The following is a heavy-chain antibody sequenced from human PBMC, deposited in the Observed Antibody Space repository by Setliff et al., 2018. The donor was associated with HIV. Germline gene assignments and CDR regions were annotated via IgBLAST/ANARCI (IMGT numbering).Heavy chain of an antibody. V-gene: IGHV4-39*01. CDR1: DDSLSRSDFY. J-gene: IGHJ4*02. CDR3: ARQYCSAGSCFSDY. CDR2: IYDTGDT. Sequence: SETLSLTCTVTDDSLSRSDFYWAWIRQPPEKGLEWVASIYDTGDTHYNPSLKSRVTISVDTSKNQFSLKLSSVTAADTAVYYCARQYCSAGSCFSDYWGQGTMVTVSS. D-gene: IGHD2-15*01.